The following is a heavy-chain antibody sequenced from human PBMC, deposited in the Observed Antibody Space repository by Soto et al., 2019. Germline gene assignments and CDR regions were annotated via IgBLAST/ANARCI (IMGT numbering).Heavy chain of an antibody. Sequence: QAQVVQSGAEVRKPGSSVKLSCKASEGTFNSYAISWVRQAPGQGLEWMGGIIPYYNTLNYAQKFQDRVTITADDSTNTVYMELSSLRSDDTAVYFCASGASRWYPYFFDSWAQGTLVTVSS. J-gene: IGHJ4*02. CDR3: ASGASRWYPYFFDS. D-gene: IGHD6-13*01. CDR1: EGTFNSYA. V-gene: IGHV1-69*01. CDR2: IIPYYNTL.